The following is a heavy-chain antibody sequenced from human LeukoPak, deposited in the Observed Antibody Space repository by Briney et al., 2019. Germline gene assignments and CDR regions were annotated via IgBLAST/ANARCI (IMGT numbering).Heavy chain of an antibody. J-gene: IGHJ4*02. V-gene: IGHV1-69*13. CDR3: ARDRNNWNYWYYFDY. CDR2: IIPIFGTA. CDR1: GGTFSSYA. D-gene: IGHD1-7*01. Sequence: GASVKASCKASGGTFSSYAISWVRQAPGQGLEWMGGIIPIFGTANYAQKFQGRVTITADESTSTAYMELSSLRSEDTAVYYCARDRNNWNYWYYFDYWGQGTLVTVSS.